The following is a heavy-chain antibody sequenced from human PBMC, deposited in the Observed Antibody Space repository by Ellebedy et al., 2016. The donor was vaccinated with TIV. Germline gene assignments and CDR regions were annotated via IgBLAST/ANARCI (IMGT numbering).Heavy chain of an antibody. Sequence: GESLKISXKTSGYTFSNYWIAWVRQMPGKGLEWMGVISLADSDTRYSPSFQGQVTISVDKPSTTVFLQWNSLKASDTAMYFCAKGQTRNWFDPWGQGTLVIVSS. J-gene: IGHJ5*02. CDR3: AKGQTRNWFDP. V-gene: IGHV5-51*04. CDR2: ISLADSDT. CDR1: GYTFSNYW. D-gene: IGHD2-2*01.